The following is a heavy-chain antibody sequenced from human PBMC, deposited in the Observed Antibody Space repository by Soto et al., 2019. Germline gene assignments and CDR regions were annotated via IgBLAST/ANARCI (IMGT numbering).Heavy chain of an antibody. CDR3: ASHYDMWSGYLSPVDY. Sequence: QVQLVESGGALVKPGGSLGLPWAASGSTSGDYNLIWIRQPPGRGLRGISYIDTSGTKIYYADSVKGRFTITRDNAKNSLYLEMNSLRDEDTAVYYCASHYDMWSGYLSPVDYWGQGTLVTVSS. CDR1: GSTSGDYN. V-gene: IGHV3-11*01. CDR2: IDTSGTKI. D-gene: IGHD3-3*01. J-gene: IGHJ4*02.